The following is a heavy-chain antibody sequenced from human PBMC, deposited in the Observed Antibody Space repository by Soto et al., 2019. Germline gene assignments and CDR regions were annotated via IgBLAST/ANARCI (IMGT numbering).Heavy chain of an antibody. J-gene: IGHJ6*02. CDR3: AREDDGGDRDYYGLDV. D-gene: IGHD2-21*02. CDR1: GGSISTDHYH. Sequence: SETMSLTCTVSGGSISTDHYHWTWIRQTPGKGLEWIGYIHYSGSIHFNPSLQSRVSMSVDTSKNLFSLKLSSVTAADTAVYFCAREDDGGDRDYYGLDVWGQGTTVTVSS. CDR2: IHYSGSI. V-gene: IGHV4-30-4*01.